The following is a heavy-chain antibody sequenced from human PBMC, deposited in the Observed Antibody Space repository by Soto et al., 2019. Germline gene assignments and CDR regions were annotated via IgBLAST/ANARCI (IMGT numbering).Heavy chain of an antibody. D-gene: IGHD1-7*01. J-gene: IGHJ4*02. CDR1: GFTFSSYG. Sequence: GGSLRLSCAASGFTFSSYGMHWVRQAPGKGLEWVAVISYDGSNKYYADSVKGRFTISRDNSKNTLYLQMNSLRAEDTAVYYCAKPKYRTGTTSPFDYWGQGTLVTVSS. CDR2: ISYDGSNK. CDR3: AKPKYRTGTTSPFDY. V-gene: IGHV3-30*18.